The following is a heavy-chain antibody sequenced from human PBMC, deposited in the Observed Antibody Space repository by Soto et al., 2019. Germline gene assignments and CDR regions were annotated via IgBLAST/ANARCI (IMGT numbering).Heavy chain of an antibody. D-gene: IGHD3-10*01. Sequence: QVQLVESGGGVVQPGRSLTLSCAASGFTFSNYGMHWVRQAPGKGLEWVAVILNDGSNRYHADSVKDRFTISRDNSKNTLYLQMNSLRAEDTAVYYCARDDEYSGNRMDVWGQGTTVTVS. CDR2: ILNDGSNR. J-gene: IGHJ6*02. V-gene: IGHV3-33*01. CDR3: ARDDEYSGNRMDV. CDR1: GFTFSNYG.